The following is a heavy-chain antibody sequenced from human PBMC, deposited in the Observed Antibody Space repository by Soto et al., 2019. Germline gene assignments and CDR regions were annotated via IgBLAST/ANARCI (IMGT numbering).Heavy chain of an antibody. CDR1: EFSFSDQY. V-gene: IGHV3-72*01. J-gene: IGHJ5*02. Sequence: VGSLRLSCTVSADSEFSFSDQYMDWVRQAPGKGLEWVGRSRNRVTNLSTAYAASVQGRFTISRDESKNTVYLQMHSLKTDDTAVYYCSRVYPSAKSPNHWGQGTLATVSS. CDR2: SRNRVTNLST. CDR3: SRVYPSAKSPNH. D-gene: IGHD2-15*01.